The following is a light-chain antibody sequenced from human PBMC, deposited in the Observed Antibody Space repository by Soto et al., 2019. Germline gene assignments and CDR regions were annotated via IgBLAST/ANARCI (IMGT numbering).Light chain of an antibody. CDR3: QQSHSIPLT. Sequence: DIQMTQSPSSLSASVGDRVTITCRASQSISSYLNWYQQKPGKAPELLIYAASSLQSGLPSRISGSGSGTDFTLTISSLQPEDFATYYCQQSHSIPLTFGGGTKVEIX. CDR2: AAS. V-gene: IGKV1-39*01. CDR1: QSISSY. J-gene: IGKJ4*01.